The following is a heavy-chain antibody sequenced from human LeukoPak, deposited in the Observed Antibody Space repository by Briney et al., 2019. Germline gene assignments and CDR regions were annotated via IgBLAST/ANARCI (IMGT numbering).Heavy chain of an antibody. V-gene: IGHV3-74*01. Sequence: GGSLRLSCAASGFTFSSYWMHWVRQTPGKGLVWVSDINDDESVRRYGDSVKGRFTISRDNAKNTLYLQVDNMKAEDTAMYFCARGGYSPVDHWGQGTLVTVSS. CDR1: GFTFSSYW. J-gene: IGHJ4*02. D-gene: IGHD6-13*01. CDR3: ARGGYSPVDH. CDR2: INDDESVR.